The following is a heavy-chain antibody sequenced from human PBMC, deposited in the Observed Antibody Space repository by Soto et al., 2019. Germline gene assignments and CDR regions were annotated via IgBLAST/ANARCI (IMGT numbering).Heavy chain of an antibody. CDR3: ARDVHRGYSYGFDY. CDR2: ISSSSSYI. D-gene: IGHD5-18*01. V-gene: IGHV3-21*01. CDR1: GFTFRSYS. J-gene: IGHJ4*02. Sequence: GGSLRLSCAASGFTFRSYSMNWVRQAPGKGLEWVSSISSSSSYIYYADSVKGRFTISRDNAKNSLYLQMNSLRAEDTAVYYCARDVHRGYSYGFDYWGQGTLVTVSS.